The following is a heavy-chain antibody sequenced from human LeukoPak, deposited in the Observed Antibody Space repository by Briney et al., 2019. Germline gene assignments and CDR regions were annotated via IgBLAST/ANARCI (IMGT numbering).Heavy chain of an antibody. V-gene: IGHV3-30*02. CDR3: AKDRGPFWNDDNWFDP. D-gene: IGHD1-1*01. CDR1: GFTFSSYG. Sequence: GGSLRLSCAASGFTFSSYGMHWVRQAPGKGLEGVAFIRYDGSNKYYADSVKGRFTISRDNSKNTLYLQMNSLRAEDTAVYYCAKDRGPFWNDDNWFDPWGQGTLVTVSS. J-gene: IGHJ5*02. CDR2: IRYDGSNK.